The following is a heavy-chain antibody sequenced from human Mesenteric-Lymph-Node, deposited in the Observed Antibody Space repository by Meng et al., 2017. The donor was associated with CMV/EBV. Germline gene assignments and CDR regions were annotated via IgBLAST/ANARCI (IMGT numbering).Heavy chain of an antibody. CDR2: IYPGDSDT. CDR3: ARLADCSSTSCYSSHYYGMDV. Sequence: GESLKISCKGSGYSFTSYWIGWVRQMSGKGLEWMGIIYPGDSDTRYSPSFQGQVTISADKSISTAYLQWSSLKASDTAMYYCARLADCSSTSCYSSHYYGMDVWGQGTTVTVSS. CDR1: GYSFTSYW. V-gene: IGHV5-51*01. D-gene: IGHD2-2*02. J-gene: IGHJ6*02.